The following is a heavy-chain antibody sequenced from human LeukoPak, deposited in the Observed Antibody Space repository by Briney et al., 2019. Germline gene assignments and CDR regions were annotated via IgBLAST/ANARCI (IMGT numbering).Heavy chain of an antibody. CDR3: AYAQKPDGAGSARN. CDR2: IWYDGSNK. Sequence: GGSLRLSCAASGFTFSSYGMHWVRQAPGKGLEWVVVIWYDGSNKYYADSVKGRFTISRDNSENTLYMQMSSLRAEDTAVYYCAYAQKPDGAGSARNWGQGTLVTVSS. D-gene: IGHD3-10*01. CDR1: GFTFSSYG. V-gene: IGHV3-33*01. J-gene: IGHJ4*02.